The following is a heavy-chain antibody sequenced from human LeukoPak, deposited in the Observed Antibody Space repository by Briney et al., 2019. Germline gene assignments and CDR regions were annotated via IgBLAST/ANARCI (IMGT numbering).Heavy chain of an antibody. CDR1: GFTFSSYW. D-gene: IGHD5-24*01. CDR3: AKVEMATISAYFDY. CDR2: ISGSGGST. J-gene: IGHJ4*02. V-gene: IGHV3-23*01. Sequence: GGSLRLSCAASGFTFSSYWMSWVRQAPGKGLEWVSAISGSGGSTYYADSVKGRFTISRDNSKNTLYLQMNSLRAEDTAVYYCAKVEMATISAYFDYWGQGTLVTVSS.